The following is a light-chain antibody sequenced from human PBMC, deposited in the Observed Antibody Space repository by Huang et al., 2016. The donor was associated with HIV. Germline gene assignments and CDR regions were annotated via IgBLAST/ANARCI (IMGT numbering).Light chain of an antibody. CDR3: QQYGGSPLT. V-gene: IGKV3-20*01. CDR1: QSGSNY. CDR2: GAS. J-gene: IGKJ4*01. Sequence: EIVLPQSPGPLSLSPGERATLSCRASQSGSNYLAWYQQQTCQAPRLLIYGASSRATGIPDRFSGSGSGTDFTLTISRLEPEDFAFYYCQQYGGSPLTFGGGIKVETK.